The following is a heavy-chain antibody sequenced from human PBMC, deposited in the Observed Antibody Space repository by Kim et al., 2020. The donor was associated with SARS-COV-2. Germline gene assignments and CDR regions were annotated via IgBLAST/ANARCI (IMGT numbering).Heavy chain of an antibody. CDR1: GFTFSSYA. CDR2: ISYDGSNK. CDR3: ARSQGIVVGLDY. J-gene: IGHJ4*02. D-gene: IGHD3-22*01. V-gene: IGHV3-30-3*01. Sequence: GGSLRLSCAASGFTFSSYAMHWVRQAPGKGLEWVAVISYDGSNKYYADSVKGRFTISRDNSKNTLYLQMNSLRAEDTAVYYCARSQGIVVGLDYWGQGTLVTVSS.